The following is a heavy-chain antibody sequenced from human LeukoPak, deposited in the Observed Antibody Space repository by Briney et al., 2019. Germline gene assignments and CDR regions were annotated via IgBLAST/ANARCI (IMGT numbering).Heavy chain of an antibody. J-gene: IGHJ4*02. CDR1: GYTFTSYY. Sequence: GASVKVSCKASGYTFTSYYMHWVRQAPGQGLEWMGIINPSGGSTSYAQKFQGRVTMTRDTSTSTVYMELSSLRSEDTAVYYCARAADEAAAGLHFDYWGQGTLVTVSS. CDR3: ARAADEAAAGLHFDY. D-gene: IGHD6-13*01. CDR2: INPSGGST. V-gene: IGHV1-46*01.